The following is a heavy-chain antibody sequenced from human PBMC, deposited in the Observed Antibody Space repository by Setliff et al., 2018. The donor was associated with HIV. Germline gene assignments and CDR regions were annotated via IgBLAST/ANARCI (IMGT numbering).Heavy chain of an antibody. V-gene: IGHV4-61*01. J-gene: IGHJ4*02. Sequence: SETLSLTCTVSGDSVSSASYYWSWIRQPPGKGLEWIGYIYYSGTTKYNPSLKSRITISIDTSKNQFSLQLSSVTAADTAVYYCARLSTTSRDFDSWGQGTLVTVSS. D-gene: IGHD3-10*01. CDR1: GDSVSSASYY. CDR3: ARLSTTSRDFDS. CDR2: IYYSGTT.